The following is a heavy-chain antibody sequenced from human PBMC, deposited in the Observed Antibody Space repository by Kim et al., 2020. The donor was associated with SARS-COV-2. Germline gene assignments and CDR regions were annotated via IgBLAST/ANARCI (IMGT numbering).Heavy chain of an antibody. D-gene: IGHD6-13*01. J-gene: IGHJ4*02. V-gene: IGHV7-4-1*02. CDR2: GNP. Sequence: GNPTYAQGFTGRFVFSLDTSVSTAYLQISSLKAEDTAVYYCARESSSWNYWGQGTLVTVSS. CDR3: ARESSSWNY.